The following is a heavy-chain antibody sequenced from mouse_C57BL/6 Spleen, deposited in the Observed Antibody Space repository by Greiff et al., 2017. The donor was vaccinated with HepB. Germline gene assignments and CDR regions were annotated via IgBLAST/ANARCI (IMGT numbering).Heavy chain of an antibody. V-gene: IGHV2-9-1*01. J-gene: IGHJ1*03. CDR1: GFSLTSYA. Sequence: VKLMESGPGLVAPSQSLSITCTVSGFSLTSYAISWVRQPPGKGLEWLGVIWTGGGTNYNSALKSRLSISKANSKSQVFLKMNSLQTDDTARYYSARKESRSYGDWYFDVWGTGTTVTVSS. CDR3: ARKESRSYGDWYFDV. CDR2: IWTGGGT. D-gene: IGHD1-1*01.